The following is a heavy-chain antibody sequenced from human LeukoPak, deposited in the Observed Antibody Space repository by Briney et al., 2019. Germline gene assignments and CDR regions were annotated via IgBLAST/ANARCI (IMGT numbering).Heavy chain of an antibody. J-gene: IGHJ4*02. Sequence: GGSLRLSCAASGFTFSSYAMHWVRQAPGKGLEWVAVISYDGSNKYYADSVKGRFTISRDNSKNTLCLQMNSLRAEDTAVYYCARGGDGYDYWGQGTLVTVSS. V-gene: IGHV3-30-3*01. CDR2: ISYDGSNK. CDR1: GFTFSSYA. D-gene: IGHD5-24*01. CDR3: ARGGDGYDY.